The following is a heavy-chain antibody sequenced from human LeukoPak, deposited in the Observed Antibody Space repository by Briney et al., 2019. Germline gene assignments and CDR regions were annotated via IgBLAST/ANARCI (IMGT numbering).Heavy chain of an antibody. D-gene: IGHD3-22*01. Sequence: GGSLRLSCAASGFTFSSYWMHWVRQAPGKGLVWVSRINTDGSSTSYADSVKGRFTISRDNAKNTLYLQMNSLRGEDTAVYYCAKDLTQRTYEGSPGLDVRGKGTTVTVS. CDR3: AKDLTQRTYEGSPGLDV. CDR1: GFTFSSYW. CDR2: INTDGSST. V-gene: IGHV3-74*01. J-gene: IGHJ6*03.